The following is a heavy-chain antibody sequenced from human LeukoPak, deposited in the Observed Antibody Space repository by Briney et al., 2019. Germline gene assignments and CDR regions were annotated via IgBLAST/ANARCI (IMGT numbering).Heavy chain of an antibody. J-gene: IGHJ5*02. Sequence: PGASVKVSCKASGGTFSSYAISWVRQAPGQGLEWMGGIIPIFGTANYAQKFQGRVTITTDESTSTAYMELSSLRSEDTAVYYCARGYDSSGYRFDWFDPWGQGTLVTVSS. D-gene: IGHD3-22*01. CDR3: ARGYDSSGYRFDWFDP. CDR1: GGTFSSYA. CDR2: IIPIFGTA. V-gene: IGHV1-69*05.